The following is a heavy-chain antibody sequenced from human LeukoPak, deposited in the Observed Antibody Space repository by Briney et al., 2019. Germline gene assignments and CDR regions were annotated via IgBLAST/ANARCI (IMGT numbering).Heavy chain of an antibody. V-gene: IGHV3-30*02. Sequence: GGSLRLSCAASTFTFSSYGMHWVRQAPGKGLEWVAFIRSDGTIKYYADSVKGRFTISRDNSKNTLYLQMNSLRAEDTAVYYCAKDVIAAAGFLPFDYWGQGTLVTVSS. CDR1: TFTFSSYG. D-gene: IGHD6-13*01. CDR2: IRSDGTIK. J-gene: IGHJ4*02. CDR3: AKDVIAAAGFLPFDY.